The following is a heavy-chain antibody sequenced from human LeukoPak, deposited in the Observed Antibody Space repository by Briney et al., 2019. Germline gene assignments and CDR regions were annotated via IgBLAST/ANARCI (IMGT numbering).Heavy chain of an antibody. CDR3: AKATTYYYGAGSENDY. D-gene: IGHD3-10*01. J-gene: IGHJ4*02. Sequence: GGSLRLSCAASGFTFSSYSMNWVRQAPGKGLEWVSSISSSSSYIYYADSVKGRFTISRDNTKNTLYLQMNSLRTEDSAVYYCAKATTYYYGAGSENDYWGQGTLVTVSS. V-gene: IGHV3-21*04. CDR1: GFTFSSYS. CDR2: ISSSSSYI.